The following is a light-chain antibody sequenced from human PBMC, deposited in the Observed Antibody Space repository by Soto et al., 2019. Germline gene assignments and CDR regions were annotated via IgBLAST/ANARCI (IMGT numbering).Light chain of an antibody. J-gene: IGKJ2*01. CDR2: AAS. Sequence: DIQMTQSPSSLSASVGDRVTITCRASQNMTDFLSWYQQKPGKAPKLLIYAASRLQSGVPSTFSGSGSVPDFTLTISSLQPEDFATYYCQQGFSTPHTFGQGTKVEI. CDR1: QNMTDF. CDR3: QQGFSTPHT. V-gene: IGKV1-39*01.